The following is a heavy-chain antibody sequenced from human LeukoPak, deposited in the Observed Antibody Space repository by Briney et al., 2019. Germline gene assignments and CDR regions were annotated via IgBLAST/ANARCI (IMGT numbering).Heavy chain of an antibody. Sequence: GGSLRLSCAASGFTFSSYTFSTYAISWVRQAPEKGLEWVSAVSGSGVSTYYADSVKGRFTISRDNSKNTLYLQMNGLRAEDTAVYYCAKGVEDSGIYYYYYMDVWGKGTTVTVSS. CDR3: AKGVEDSGIYYYYYMDV. V-gene: IGHV3-23*01. D-gene: IGHD2-15*01. CDR1: GFTFSSYTFSTYA. J-gene: IGHJ6*03. CDR2: VSGSGVST.